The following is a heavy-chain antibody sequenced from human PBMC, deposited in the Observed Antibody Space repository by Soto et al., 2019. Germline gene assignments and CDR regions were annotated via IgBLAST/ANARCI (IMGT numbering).Heavy chain of an antibody. D-gene: IGHD2-2*01. CDR1: GFTFSSYA. CDR2: ISGSGGST. CDR3: AKDLGGVVPAATPGDY. V-gene: IGHV3-23*01. Sequence: VSLRLSCAASGFTFSSYAMSWVRQAPGKGLEWVSAISGSGGSTYYADSVKGRFTISRDNSKNTLYLQMNSLRAEDTAVYYCAKDLGGVVPAATPGDYWGQGTLVTVSS. J-gene: IGHJ4*02.